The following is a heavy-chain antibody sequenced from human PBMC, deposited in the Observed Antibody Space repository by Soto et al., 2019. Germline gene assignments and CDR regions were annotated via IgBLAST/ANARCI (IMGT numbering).Heavy chain of an antibody. Sequence: SETLSLTCTVSGGSISSYYWSWIRQPPGKGLEWIGYIYYSGSTNYNPSLKSRVTISVDTSKNQFSLKLSSVTAADTAVYYCARGGYRGYDWATYYIYVWAKGTTDTGSS. CDR2: IYYSGST. CDR3: ARGGYRGYDWATYYIYV. D-gene: IGHD5-12*01. V-gene: IGHV4-59*01. J-gene: IGHJ6*03. CDR1: GGSISSYY.